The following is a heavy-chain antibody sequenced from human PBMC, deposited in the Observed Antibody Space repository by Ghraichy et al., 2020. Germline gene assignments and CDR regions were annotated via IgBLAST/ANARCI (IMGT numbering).Heavy chain of an antibody. Sequence: SETLSLTCAVSGGSISSNNWWSWVRQPPGKGLEWIGEMYHSGSTNYNPSLKSRVTISVDKSRNQFSLKLSSVTAADTAVYYCARGYCSSTSCYPPYRADYDYGVDVWGQGNTVTVSS. CDR2: MYHSGST. CDR1: GGSISSNNW. D-gene: IGHD2-2*01. CDR3: ARGYCSSTSCYPPYRADYDYGVDV. J-gene: IGHJ6*02. V-gene: IGHV4-4*02.